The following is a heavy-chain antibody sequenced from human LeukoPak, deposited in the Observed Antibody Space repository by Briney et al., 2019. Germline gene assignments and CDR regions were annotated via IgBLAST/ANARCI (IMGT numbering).Heavy chain of an antibody. CDR2: INHSGST. CDR1: GGSFSGYY. J-gene: IGHJ4*02. CDR3: AVKTGYYYESSGYYN. D-gene: IGHD3-22*01. Sequence: SETLSLTCAVYGGSFSGYYWSWIRQPPGKGLEWIGEINHSGSTNYNPSLKSRVTISVDTSKNQFSLKLSSVTAADTAVYYCAVKTGYYYESSGYYNGGQGTLVTVSS. V-gene: IGHV4-34*01.